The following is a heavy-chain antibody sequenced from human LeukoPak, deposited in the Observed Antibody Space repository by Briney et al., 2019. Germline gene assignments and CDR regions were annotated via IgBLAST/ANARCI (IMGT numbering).Heavy chain of an antibody. V-gene: IGHV5-51*01. Sequence: GESLKISCKGSGYTFTSYWIGWVRQMPGKGLEWMGIIYPGDSDTRYSPSFQGQVTISADKSISTAYLQWSSLKASDTAMYYCARRSGAPGEAFDIWGQGTMVTVSS. CDR1: GYTFTSYW. CDR2: IYPGDSDT. CDR3: ARRSGAPGEAFDI. D-gene: IGHD3-10*01. J-gene: IGHJ3*02.